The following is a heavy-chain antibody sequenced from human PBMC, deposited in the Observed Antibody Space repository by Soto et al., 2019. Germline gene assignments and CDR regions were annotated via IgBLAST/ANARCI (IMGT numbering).Heavy chain of an antibody. J-gene: IGHJ5*02. CDR2: INSRSLTT. CDR1: GFTFSNYA. V-gene: IGHV3-23*01. CDR3: AKSTYFPCPFDP. Sequence: PGGSLGLSCAASGFTFSNYAMNWVRQAPGKGLEWVSAINSRSLTTYYADPVKGRFTVARDNSKNTLYLQMNSLRAEDTAIYYCAKSTYFPCPFDPWGLGTLVTVSS. D-gene: IGHD3-10*01.